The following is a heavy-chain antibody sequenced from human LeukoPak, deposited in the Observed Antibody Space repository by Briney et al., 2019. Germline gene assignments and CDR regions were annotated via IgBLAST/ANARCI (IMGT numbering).Heavy chain of an antibody. CDR2: IYYSGST. Sequence: PSETLSLTCTVSGGSISSYYWSWIRQPPGKGLEWIGYIYYSGSTNYNPSLKSRVTISVDTSKNQFSLKLSSVTAADTAVYYCASTEGNSSGWYKYFQHWGQGTLVTVSS. J-gene: IGHJ1*01. D-gene: IGHD6-19*01. V-gene: IGHV4-59*01. CDR1: GGSISSYY. CDR3: ASTEGNSSGWYKYFQH.